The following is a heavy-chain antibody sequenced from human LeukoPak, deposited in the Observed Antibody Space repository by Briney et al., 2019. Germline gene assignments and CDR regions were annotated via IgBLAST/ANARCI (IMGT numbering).Heavy chain of an antibody. CDR1: GGTFSSYA. Sequence: GASVKVSCKASGGTFSSYAISWVRQAPGQGLEWMGGIIPIFGTANYAQKFQGRVTLTRDTSTSTIYMDLSSLRFEDTAVYYCARVRDGYNDAYDMWGQGTMVIVSS. CDR2: IIPIFGTA. CDR3: ARVRDGYNDAYDM. D-gene: IGHD5-24*01. J-gene: IGHJ3*02. V-gene: IGHV1-69*05.